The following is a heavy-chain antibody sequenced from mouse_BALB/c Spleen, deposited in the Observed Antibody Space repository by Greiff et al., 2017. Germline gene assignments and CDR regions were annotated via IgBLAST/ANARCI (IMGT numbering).Heavy chain of an antibody. Sequence: VQLQQSGPELVKPGASVKMSCKASGYTFTDYVISWVKQRTGQGLEWIGEIYPGSGCTYYNEKFKGKATLTADKSSNTAYMQLSSLTSEDSAVYFCARSNWDYAMDYWGQGTSVTVSS. CDR1: GYTFTDYV. D-gene: IGHD4-1*01. J-gene: IGHJ4*01. CDR3: ARSNWDYAMDY. CDR2: IYPGSGCT. V-gene: IGHV1-77*01.